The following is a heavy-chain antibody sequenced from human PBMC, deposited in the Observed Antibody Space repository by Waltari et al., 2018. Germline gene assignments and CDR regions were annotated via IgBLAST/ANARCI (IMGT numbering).Heavy chain of an antibody. Sequence: EVQLVESGGGLVQPGGSLRLSCEASGFTFSDYWMTWVRQAPGKGLEGVANKRQDAGEKCYVDSVKGRFTIARDNAKNSLYLQMNTLRDEDTAVYYCARDLSRRDLREPLRETFDFWGQGSLVTVSS. CDR3: ARDLSRRDLREPLRETFDF. V-gene: IGHV3-7*01. CDR2: KRQDAGEK. J-gene: IGHJ4*02. D-gene: IGHD1-26*01. CDR1: GFTFSDYW.